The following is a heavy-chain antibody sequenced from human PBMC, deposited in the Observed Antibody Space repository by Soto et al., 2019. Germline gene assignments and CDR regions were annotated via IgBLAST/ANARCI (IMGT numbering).Heavy chain of an antibody. V-gene: IGHV3-21*01. CDR3: AIGGYCNNGGCSPVY. Sequence: GGSLRLSCTASELTFSAYSMNWVRQAPGKGLEWVSSISSGSGYIYYRDSVKGRFTISRDNAENSLYLQMNSLRAEDTAAYYCAIGGYCNNGGCSPVYWGQGTLVTVSS. CDR1: ELTFSAYS. CDR2: ISSGSGYI. J-gene: IGHJ4*02. D-gene: IGHD2-8*01.